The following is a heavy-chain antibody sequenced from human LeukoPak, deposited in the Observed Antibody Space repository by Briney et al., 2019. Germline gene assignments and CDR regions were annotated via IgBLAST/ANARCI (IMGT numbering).Heavy chain of an antibody. Sequence: SETLSLTCTVSGYSISSGYYWGWIRQPPGKGLEWIGSIYHSGSTYYNPSLKSRVTIPVDTSKNQFSLKLSSVTAADTAVYYCARVYDFWSGYYTGYMDVWGKGTTVTVSS. D-gene: IGHD3-3*01. CDR2: IYHSGST. CDR3: ARVYDFWSGYYTGYMDV. J-gene: IGHJ6*03. CDR1: GYSISSGYY. V-gene: IGHV4-38-2*02.